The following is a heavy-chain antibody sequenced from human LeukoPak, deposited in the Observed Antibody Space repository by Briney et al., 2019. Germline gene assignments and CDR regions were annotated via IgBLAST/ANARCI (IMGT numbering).Heavy chain of an antibody. CDR3: ARDSSWNYYDSSGHFDY. J-gene: IGHJ4*02. V-gene: IGHV1-18*01. Sequence: ASVKVSCKASGYTFTSYGIRWVRQAPGQGLEWMGWISAYNGNTNYAQKLQGRVTITTDTSTSTAYMELRSLRSDDTAVYYCARDSSWNYYDSSGHFDYWGQGTLVTVSS. CDR1: GYTFTSYG. D-gene: IGHD3-22*01. CDR2: ISAYNGNT.